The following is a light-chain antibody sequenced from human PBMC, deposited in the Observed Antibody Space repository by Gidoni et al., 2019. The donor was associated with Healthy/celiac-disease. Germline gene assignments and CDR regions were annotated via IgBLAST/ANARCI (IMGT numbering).Light chain of an antibody. J-gene: IGLJ2*01. CDR3: QSADSSGTYVV. CDR1: ALPKQY. Sequence: SYELTQPTSVSVSPGQTARITCSGDALPKQYADWYQQKPGQAPVLVIYKDSERPSGIPERFSGSSSGTTVTLTSSGVQAEDEADDYCQSADSSGTYVVFGGGTKLTVL. CDR2: KDS. V-gene: IGLV3-25*03.